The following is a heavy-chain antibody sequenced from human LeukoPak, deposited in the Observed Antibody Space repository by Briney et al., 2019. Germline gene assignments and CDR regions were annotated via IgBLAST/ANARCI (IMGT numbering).Heavy chain of an antibody. J-gene: IGHJ4*02. CDR1: GFTFNDYW. CDR3: ARGAFGYISSAGEWMGDY. CDR2: IKQDGSRR. Sequence: GGSLRLSCAASGFTFNDYWMTWFRQAPGKGLEWVANIKQDGSRRYYVDSVKGRFTISRDNAKNSLYLQMNNLRAEDTAVYYWARGAFGYISSAGEWMGDYWGQGTLVTVSS. V-gene: IGHV3-7*01. D-gene: IGHD6-6*01.